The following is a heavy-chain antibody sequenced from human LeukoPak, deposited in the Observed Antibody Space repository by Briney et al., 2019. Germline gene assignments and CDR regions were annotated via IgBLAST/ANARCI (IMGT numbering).Heavy chain of an antibody. J-gene: IGHJ4*02. Sequence: PGRSLRLSCAASGFTFSSYAMHWVRQAPGKGLEWVAVISYDGSNKYHADSVKGRFTISRDNSKNTLYLQMNSLRAEDTAVYYCARVRDGYNYEYYFDYWGQGTLVTVSS. CDR2: ISYDGSNK. CDR3: ARVRDGYNYEYYFDY. CDR1: GFTFSSYA. D-gene: IGHD5-24*01. V-gene: IGHV3-30-3*01.